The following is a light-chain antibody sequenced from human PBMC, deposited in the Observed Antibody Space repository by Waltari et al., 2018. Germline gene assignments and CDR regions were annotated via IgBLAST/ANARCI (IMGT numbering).Light chain of an antibody. V-gene: IGKV2-24*01. CDR1: QSPVHSDGNTY. CDR2: KIP. CDR3: MQVTHFPRT. J-gene: IGKJ2*01. Sequence: DYVMTQSPLSSPVTLGQPAPIPCRASQSPVHSDGNTYLSWLQQRPGQPPRLLIYKIPNRFAGVPDRFSGSGAGTDFTLKISRVEAEDVGVYYCMQVTHFPRTFGQGTKLEIK.